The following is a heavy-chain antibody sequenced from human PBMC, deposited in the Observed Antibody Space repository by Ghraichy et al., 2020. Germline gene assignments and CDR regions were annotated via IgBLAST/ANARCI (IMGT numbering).Heavy chain of an antibody. J-gene: IGHJ3*02. Sequence: SETLSLTCSVSGGTIIRTTFYWAWIRQPPGKGLEWIGNIYHTGNTYYNPSLGGRVSMSVDTSKNHFSLQVASVTAADTAVYFCARAANAFYFASGGHVFQILGQGELVTVSA. D-gene: IGHD2-15*01. CDR3: ARAANAFYFASGGHVFQI. V-gene: IGHV4-39*02. CDR1: GGTIIRTTFY. CDR2: IYHTGNT.